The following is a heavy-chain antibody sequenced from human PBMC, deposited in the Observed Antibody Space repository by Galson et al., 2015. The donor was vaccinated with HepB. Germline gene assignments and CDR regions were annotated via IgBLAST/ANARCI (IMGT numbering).Heavy chain of an antibody. D-gene: IGHD1-26*01. V-gene: IGHV3-9*01. CDR3: AKDPNGSYLEYFQH. CDR2: ISWNSGNI. CDR1: GFTFDDYA. J-gene: IGHJ1*01. Sequence: SLRLSCAASGFTFDDYAMHWVRQAPGKGLEWVSGISWNSGNIGYADSVKGRFTISRDNAKNSLYLQMNSLRAEDTALYYCAKDPNGSYLEYFQHWGQGTLVTVSS.